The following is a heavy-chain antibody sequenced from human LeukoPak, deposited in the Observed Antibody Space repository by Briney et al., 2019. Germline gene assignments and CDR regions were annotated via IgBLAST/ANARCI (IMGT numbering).Heavy chain of an antibody. Sequence: SVKVSCKASGFTFTSSAVQWVRQARGQRLEWIGWIVVGSGNTNYAEKFQERVTITRDMSTSTAYMELSSLRSEDTAVYYCAAGPIDSYGYPFDYWGQGTLVTVSS. CDR3: AAGPIDSYGYPFDY. J-gene: IGHJ4*02. CDR1: GFTFTSSA. CDR2: IVVGSGNT. D-gene: IGHD5-18*01. V-gene: IGHV1-58*01.